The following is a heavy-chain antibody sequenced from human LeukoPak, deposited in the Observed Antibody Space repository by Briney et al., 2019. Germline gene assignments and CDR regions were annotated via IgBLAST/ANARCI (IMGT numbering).Heavy chain of an antibody. CDR2: ISSSGSTI. CDR1: GFTFSDYY. V-gene: IGHV3-11*04. D-gene: IGHD6-25*01. CDR3: AREVLQPQAAGYYFDY. Sequence: GGSLRLSCAASGFTFSDYYMSWIRQAPGKGLEWVSYISSSGSTIYYADSVKGRFTISRDNAKNSLYLQMNSLRAEDTAVYYCAREVLQPQAAGYYFDYWGQGTLVTVSS. J-gene: IGHJ4*02.